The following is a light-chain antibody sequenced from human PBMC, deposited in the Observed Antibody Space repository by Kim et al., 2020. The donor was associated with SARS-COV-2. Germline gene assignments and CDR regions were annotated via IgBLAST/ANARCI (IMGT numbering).Light chain of an antibody. J-gene: IGKJ1*01. CDR1: QSVLYSSNNKTY. V-gene: IGKV4-1*01. CDR2: WAS. CDR3: QQYYSSPWT. Sequence: ATVDCKSSQSVLYSSNNKTYLAWYQQKPGQPPKLLIYWASTRKSGVPDRFSGSGSGTDFTLTISSLQAEDVAVYYCQQYYSSPWTFGQGTKVEIK.